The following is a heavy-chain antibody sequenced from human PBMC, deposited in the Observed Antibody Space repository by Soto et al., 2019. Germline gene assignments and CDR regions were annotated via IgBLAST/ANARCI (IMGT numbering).Heavy chain of an antibody. CDR1: GGSFSGYY. CDR2: INHSGST. Sequence: QVQLQQWGAGLLKPSETLSLTCAVYGGSFSGYYWSWIRQPPGKGLELIGEINHSGSTNYNPSLKSRVTISLDTSKNQFSLEMSSVTAADSAVYYCAREYGGNSGTFDYWGQGTLLTVSS. CDR3: AREYGGNSGTFDY. J-gene: IGHJ4*02. V-gene: IGHV4-34*01. D-gene: IGHD2-21*02.